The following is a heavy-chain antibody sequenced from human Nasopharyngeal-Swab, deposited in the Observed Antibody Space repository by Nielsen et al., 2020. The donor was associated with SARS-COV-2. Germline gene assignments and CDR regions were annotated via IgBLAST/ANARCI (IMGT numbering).Heavy chain of an antibody. CDR3: ASGYHYYYYYYDMDV. D-gene: IGHD5-18*01. Sequence: GESLKISCAASGFTFSSYEMNWVRQAPGKGLEWISYINGGGDRISYADSVKGRFTISRDNSKNTLYLQMNSLRAEDTAVYYCASGYHYYYYYYDMDVWGQGTTVTVSS. V-gene: IGHV3-48*03. CDR1: GFTFSSYE. J-gene: IGHJ6*02. CDR2: INGGGDRI.